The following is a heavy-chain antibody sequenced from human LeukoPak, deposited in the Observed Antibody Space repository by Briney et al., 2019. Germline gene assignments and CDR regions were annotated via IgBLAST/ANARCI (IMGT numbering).Heavy chain of an antibody. CDR2: ISSSSSYI. CDR3: ARGRPGWIQLWLRPPFDY. Sequence: GGSLRLSCAASGFTFSSYSMNWVRQAPGKGLEWVSSISSSSSYIYYADSVKGRFTISRDNAKNSLYLRMNSLRAEDTAVYYCARGRPGWIQLWLRPPFDYWGQGTLVTVSS. V-gene: IGHV3-21*01. J-gene: IGHJ4*02. D-gene: IGHD5-18*01. CDR1: GFTFSSYS.